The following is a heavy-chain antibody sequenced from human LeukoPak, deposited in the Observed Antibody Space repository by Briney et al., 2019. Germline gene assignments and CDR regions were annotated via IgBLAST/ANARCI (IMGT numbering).Heavy chain of an antibody. V-gene: IGHV3-74*01. J-gene: IGHJ6*02. D-gene: IGHD4-11*01. CDR3: ARVPSASNYKEGSSLAYYYGMDV. CDR1: GFTFSSYW. Sequence: GGSLRLSCAASGFTFSSYWMHWVRQAPGKGLVWVSRINSDGSSTSYADSVKGRFTISRDNAKNTLYLQMNSLRAEDTAVYYCARVPSASNYKEGSSLAYYYGMDVWGQGTTVTVSS. CDR2: INSDGSST.